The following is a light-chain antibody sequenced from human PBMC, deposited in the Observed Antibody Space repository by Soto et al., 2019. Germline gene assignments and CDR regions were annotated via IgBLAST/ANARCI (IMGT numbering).Light chain of an antibody. CDR2: LGS. CDR3: QQTYITPYT. CDR1: QSLLHSNGKNY. Sequence: DIVMTQSPLSLPVTPGEPASISCRSSQSLLHSNGKNYLDWYLQKPGQSPQLLIYLGSNRASGVPDRFSGSGSGTDFTLTIDSLQPDDFATYYCQQTYITPYTFGQGTKVDIK. V-gene: IGKV2-28*01. J-gene: IGKJ2*01.